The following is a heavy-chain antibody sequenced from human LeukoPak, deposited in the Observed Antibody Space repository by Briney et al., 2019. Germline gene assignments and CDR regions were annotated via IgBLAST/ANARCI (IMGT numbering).Heavy chain of an antibody. J-gene: IGHJ5*02. CDR3: ARDRDYYDSSGYYNWFDP. CDR1: GFTFNTYA. CDR2: FSGSGGT. D-gene: IGHD3-22*01. Sequence: PGGSLRLSCAASGFTFNTYAMAWVRQAPGKGLEWVSAFSGSGGTYYADSVKGRFTISRDNSKNTLYLQMNSLRAEDTAVYYCARDRDYYDSSGYYNWFDPWGQGTLVTVSS. V-gene: IGHV3-23*01.